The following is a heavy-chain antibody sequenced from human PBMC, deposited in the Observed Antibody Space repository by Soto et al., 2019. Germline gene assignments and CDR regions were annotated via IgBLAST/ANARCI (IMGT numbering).Heavy chain of an antibody. Sequence: QVQLVQSGAEVKKPGASVKVSCKASGYTFTSYGISWVRQAPGQVLEWMGWINAYKGKTNYAQKLQCRVTMTTDTSTSTAYMELRSLRSDDPALYYCSRVLPPFDPWGQGNLVTVSS. CDR2: INAYKGKT. CDR3: SRVLPPFDP. V-gene: IGHV1-18*01. CDR1: GYTFTSYG. J-gene: IGHJ5*02.